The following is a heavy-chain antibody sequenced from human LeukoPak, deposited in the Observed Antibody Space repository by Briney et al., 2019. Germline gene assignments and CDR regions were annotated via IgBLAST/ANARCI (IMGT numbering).Heavy chain of an antibody. V-gene: IGHV3-7*03. CDR2: IKQDGSEK. CDR1: GFTLSSYW. D-gene: IGHD3-10*01. Sequence: PGGSLRLSCAASGFTLSSYWMSWVRQAPGKGLEWVANIKQDGSEKYYVDSVKGRFTISRDNAKNSLYLQMNSLRAEDTAVYYCARDSMLLWFGEGGQGTLVTVSP. J-gene: IGHJ4*02. CDR3: ARDSMLLWFGE.